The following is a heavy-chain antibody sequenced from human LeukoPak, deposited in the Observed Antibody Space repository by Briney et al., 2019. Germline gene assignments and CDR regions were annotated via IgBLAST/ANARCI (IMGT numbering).Heavy chain of an antibody. Sequence: PGGSLRLSCAASGFTFSSYEMNWVRQAPGKGLEWVSYISSSGSTIYYADSVKGRFTISRDNAKNSLYLQMNSLRAEDTAVYYCAREYRQWLVRYYGMDVWGKGTTVTVSS. J-gene: IGHJ6*04. CDR1: GFTFSSYE. CDR2: ISSSGSTI. CDR3: AREYRQWLVRYYGMDV. V-gene: IGHV3-48*03. D-gene: IGHD6-19*01.